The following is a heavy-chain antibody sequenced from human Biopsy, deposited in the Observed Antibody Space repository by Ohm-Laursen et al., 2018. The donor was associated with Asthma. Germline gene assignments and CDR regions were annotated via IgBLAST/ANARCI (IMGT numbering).Heavy chain of an antibody. CDR3: AKRRGYSGHDNDY. V-gene: IGHV3-30*18. CDR2: ISYDGNHK. Sequence: SLRLSCAASGFMFRRFGMHWVRQAPGKGLEWVAVISYDGNHKFYEDSVKGRFTISRDNSKNTLYLRMNSLRTEDTAVYYCAKRRGYSGHDNDYWGQGTLVIVSS. D-gene: IGHD5-12*01. CDR1: GFMFRRFG. J-gene: IGHJ4*02.